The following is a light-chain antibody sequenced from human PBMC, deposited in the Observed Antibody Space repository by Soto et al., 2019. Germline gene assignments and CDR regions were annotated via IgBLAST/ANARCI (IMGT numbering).Light chain of an antibody. CDR1: SSNIGRNM. Sequence: QVLLPQSPSASGTPGQRVVISFSGSSSNIGRNMVNWYQQLPGTAPKLLMYYDNQRPSGVPDRFSGSRSGTSASLAISGLQSEDEADYYCAAWDDSLNGEIFGTGTKVTVL. J-gene: IGLJ1*01. CDR3: AAWDDSLNGEI. V-gene: IGLV1-44*01. CDR2: YDN.